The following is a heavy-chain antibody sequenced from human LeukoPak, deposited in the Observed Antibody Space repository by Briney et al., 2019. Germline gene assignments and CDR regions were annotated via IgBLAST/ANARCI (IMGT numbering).Heavy chain of an antibody. V-gene: IGHV1-18*01. J-gene: IGHJ5*02. CDR2: ISAYNGNT. D-gene: IGHD3-3*01. Sequence: ASVKVSCKASGYTFTSYGISWVRQAPGQGLEWMGWISAYNGNTNYAQKLQGRVTMTTDTSTSTAYMELRSLRSDDTAVYYCARGGYDFWSDIPGGDNWFDPWGQGTLVTVSS. CDR3: ARGGYDFWSDIPGGDNWFDP. CDR1: GYTFTSYG.